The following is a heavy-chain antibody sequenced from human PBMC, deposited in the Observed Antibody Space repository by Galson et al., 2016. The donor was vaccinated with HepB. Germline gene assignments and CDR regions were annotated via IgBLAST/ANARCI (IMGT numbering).Heavy chain of an antibody. CDR2: IGGSDGYT. D-gene: IGHD4-11*01. Sequence: SLRLSCAASGFTLAGNGMTWARQAPGKGLEWVSDIGGSDGYTYYADSVKGRFTISRDNSKNTLYLQMNSLRAEDTAVYYCARGNTFDYWGQGTLVTVAS. CDR1: GFTLAGNG. CDR3: ARGNTFDY. J-gene: IGHJ4*02. V-gene: IGHV3-23*01.